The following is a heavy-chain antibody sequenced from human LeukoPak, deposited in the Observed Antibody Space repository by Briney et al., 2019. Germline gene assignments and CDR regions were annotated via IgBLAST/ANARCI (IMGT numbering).Heavy chain of an antibody. Sequence: SETLSLTCTVSGGSISSYYWSWIRQPPGKGLEWIGYIYYSGSTNYNPSLKGRVTISVDTSKNQFSLKLSSVTAADTAVYYCARERSGSFDYWGQGTLVTVSS. V-gene: IGHV4-59*01. CDR2: IYYSGST. CDR3: ARERSGSFDY. CDR1: GGSISSYY. J-gene: IGHJ4*02. D-gene: IGHD3-3*01.